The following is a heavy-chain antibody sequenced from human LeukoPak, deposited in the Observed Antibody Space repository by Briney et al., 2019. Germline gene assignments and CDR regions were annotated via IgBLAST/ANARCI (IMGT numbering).Heavy chain of an antibody. CDR1: GYTLTSYG. J-gene: IGHJ4*02. CDR3: AREGYYDSSGMYYFDY. V-gene: IGHV1-18*01. CDR2: ISAYNGNT. D-gene: IGHD3-22*01. Sequence: ASVKVSCKASGYTLTSYGISWVRQAPGQGLEWMGWISAYNGNTNYAQKLQGRVTMTTDTSTSTAYMELRSLRSDDTVVYYCAREGYYDSSGMYYFDYWGQGTLVTVSS.